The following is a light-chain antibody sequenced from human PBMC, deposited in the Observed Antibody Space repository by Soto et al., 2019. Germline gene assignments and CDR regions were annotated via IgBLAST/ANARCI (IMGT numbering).Light chain of an antibody. Sequence: QPVLTQPASVSGSPGQSITISCTGTSSDVGGYNYVSWYQQHPGKAPKLMIYEVSNRPSGVSNRFSGSKSGNTASLTISGLQAEDEADYYCSSYTSTVTLVFGGGTQLTVL. CDR1: SSDVGGYNY. CDR3: SSYTSTVTLV. CDR2: EVS. J-gene: IGLJ3*02. V-gene: IGLV2-14*01.